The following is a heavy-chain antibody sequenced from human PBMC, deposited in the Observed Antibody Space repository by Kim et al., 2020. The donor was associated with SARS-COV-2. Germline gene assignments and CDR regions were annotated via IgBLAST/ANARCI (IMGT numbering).Heavy chain of an antibody. CDR2: IYYSGST. D-gene: IGHD3-3*01. CDR1: GGSISSSSYY. J-gene: IGHJ3*02. V-gene: IGHV4-39*01. CDR3: ARPTYYDFWSGVRGDAFDI. Sequence: SETLSLTCTFSGGSISSSSYYWGWIRQPPGKGLEWIGSIYYSGSTYYNPSLKSRVTISVDTSKNQFSLKLSSVTAADTAVYYCARPTYYDFWSGVRGDAFDIWGQGTMVTVSS.